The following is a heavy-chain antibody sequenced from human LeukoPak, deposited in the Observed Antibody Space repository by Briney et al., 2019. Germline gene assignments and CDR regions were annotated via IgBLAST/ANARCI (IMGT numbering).Heavy chain of an antibody. Sequence: SETLSLTCTVSGGSISRSSYHWGWIRQPPGKGLEWIGSIYYSGSTYYNPSLKSRVTISVDTSKNQISLKLSSVTAADTAVYYCARDTADQLLSGWFDPWGQGTLVTVSS. CDR1: GGSISRSSYH. D-gene: IGHD2-2*01. J-gene: IGHJ5*02. CDR2: IYYSGST. CDR3: ARDTADQLLSGWFDP. V-gene: IGHV4-39*07.